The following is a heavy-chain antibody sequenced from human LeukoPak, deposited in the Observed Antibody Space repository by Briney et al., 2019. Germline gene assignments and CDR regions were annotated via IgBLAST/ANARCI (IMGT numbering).Heavy chain of an antibody. Sequence: GASVKVSCKASGYTSTSYGISWVRQAPGQGLEWMGWISAYNGNTNYAQKLQGRVTMTTDTSTSTAYMELRSLRSDDTAVYYCARDEDYYDSRLGAFDIWGQGTMVTVSS. CDR1: GYTSTSYG. CDR3: ARDEDYYDSRLGAFDI. CDR2: ISAYNGNT. J-gene: IGHJ3*02. V-gene: IGHV1-18*01. D-gene: IGHD3-22*01.